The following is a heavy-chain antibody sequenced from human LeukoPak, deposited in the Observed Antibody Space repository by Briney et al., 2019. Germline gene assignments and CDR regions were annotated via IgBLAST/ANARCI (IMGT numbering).Heavy chain of an antibody. Sequence: ASETLSLTCTVSGGSISRSFYYWGWIRQSPGKGLEWIGSIYYSDSGTMYYNPSLKSRVTMSADTSKNQFSLRVSSVTAADTAVYYCARRPPALGAFDIWGRGTMVSVSS. CDR3: ARRPPALGAFDI. V-gene: IGHV4-39*01. CDR2: IYYSDSGTM. CDR1: GGSISRSFYY. J-gene: IGHJ3*02.